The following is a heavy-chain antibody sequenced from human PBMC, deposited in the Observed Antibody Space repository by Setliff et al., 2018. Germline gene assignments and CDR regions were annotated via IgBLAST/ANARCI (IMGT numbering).Heavy chain of an antibody. V-gene: IGHV3-30*02. J-gene: IGHJ4*02. CDR3: ARAPPYSFGRMDY. CDR1: GFSFESHG. Sequence: GGSLRLSCAASGFSFESHGMHWVRQAPGKGLEWVAFIQHDGENKFYADSVKGRFTISRDNSKNTLFLQMSSLRADDTAVYHCARAPPYSFGRMDYWGQGTLVTVSS. CDR2: IQHDGENK. D-gene: IGHD5-18*01.